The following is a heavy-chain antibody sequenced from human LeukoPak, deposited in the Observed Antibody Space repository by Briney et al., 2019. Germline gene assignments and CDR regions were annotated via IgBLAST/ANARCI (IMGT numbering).Heavy chain of an antibody. CDR1: GFTFSSYS. CDR2: ISSSSSTI. D-gene: IGHD4-17*01. Sequence: PGGSLRLSCAASGFTFSSYSMNWVRQAPGKGLEWVSHISSSSSTIYYADSVKGRFTISRDNAKNSLYLQMNSLRAEDTAVYYCAKVTVSWYGDYGRGYFDLWGRGTLVTVSS. V-gene: IGHV3-48*01. J-gene: IGHJ2*01. CDR3: AKVTVSWYGDYGRGYFDL.